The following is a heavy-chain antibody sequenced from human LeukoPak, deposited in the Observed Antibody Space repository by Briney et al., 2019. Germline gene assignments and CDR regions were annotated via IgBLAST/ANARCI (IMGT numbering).Heavy chain of an antibody. CDR3: ASSPGGNSGYDPLNIDY. Sequence: SETLSLTCTVSGGSISSGSYYWSWIRQPPGKGLEWIGYIYYSGSTNYNPSLKSRVTISVDTSKNQFSLKLSSVTAADTAVYYCASSPGGNSGYDPLNIDYWGQGTLVTVSS. V-gene: IGHV4-61*01. CDR1: GGSISSGSYY. J-gene: IGHJ4*02. D-gene: IGHD5-12*01. CDR2: IYYSGST.